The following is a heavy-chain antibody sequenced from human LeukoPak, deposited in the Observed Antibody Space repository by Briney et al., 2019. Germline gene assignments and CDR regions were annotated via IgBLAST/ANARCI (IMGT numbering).Heavy chain of an antibody. CDR3: ARDCSGGSCFSYYYYYYYMDV. Sequence: SETLSLTCSVSGGSVSSSSYYWGWIRQPPGKGLEWIGSSFHSGSPYYNPSLKSRVTISVDTSKNQFSLKLSSVTDADTAVYYCARDCSGGSCFSYYYYYYYMDVWGKGTTVTVSS. D-gene: IGHD2-15*01. CDR2: SFHSGSP. CDR1: GGSVSSSSYY. V-gene: IGHV4-39*02. J-gene: IGHJ6*03.